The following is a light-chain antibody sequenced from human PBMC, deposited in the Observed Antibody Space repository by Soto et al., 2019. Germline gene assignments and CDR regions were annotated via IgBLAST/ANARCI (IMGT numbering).Light chain of an antibody. CDR1: QSISTW. CDR2: KAS. Sequence: DIQMTQSPSTLSAFVGDRVTVTCRASQSISTWLAWYQQKPGKAPKLVIYKASSLESGVPSRFNGSGSGTELTLTISSLQPGDFATYYCQQYNSYPYTFGQGTKLEIK. CDR3: QQYNSYPYT. J-gene: IGKJ2*01. V-gene: IGKV1-5*03.